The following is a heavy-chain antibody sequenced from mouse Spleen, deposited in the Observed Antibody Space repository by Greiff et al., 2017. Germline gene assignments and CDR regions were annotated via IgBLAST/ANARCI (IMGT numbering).Heavy chain of an antibody. D-gene: IGHD2-5*01. V-gene: IGHV1-82*01. CDR2: IYPGDGDT. CDR1: GYAFSSSW. J-gene: IGHJ3*01. CDR3: ARSDYSNYAWFAY. Sequence: QVQRVESGPELVKPGASVKISCKASGYAFSSSWMNWVKQRPGKGLEWIGRIYPGDGDTNYNGKFKGKATLTADKSSSTAYMQLSSLTSEDSAVYFCARSDYSNYAWFAYWGQGTLVTVSA.